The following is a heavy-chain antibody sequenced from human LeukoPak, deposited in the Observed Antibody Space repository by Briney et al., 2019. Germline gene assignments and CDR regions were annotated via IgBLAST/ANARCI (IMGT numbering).Heavy chain of an antibody. CDR2: INSDGSNT. J-gene: IGHJ4*02. CDR3: ARLWGYSRSWEPTNDFDS. CDR1: GFTFSSSA. Sequence: PGGSLRLSCAASGFTFSSSAMSWVRQAPGKGLECVSSINSDGSNTNYADYVKGRFTISRDNAQNTLYLQMNSLRAEDTAVYYCARLWGYSRSWEPTNDFDSWGQGTLVTVSS. V-gene: IGHV3-74*01. D-gene: IGHD6-13*01.